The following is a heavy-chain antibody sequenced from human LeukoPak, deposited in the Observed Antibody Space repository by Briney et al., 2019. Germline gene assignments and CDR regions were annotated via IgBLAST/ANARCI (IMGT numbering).Heavy chain of an antibody. CDR3: ARANCLYCSSSTCLFDY. J-gene: IGHJ4*02. Sequence: ASVKVSCKASGYTFTDYYMHWVRQAPGQGFEWMGWINPNDGDTNYAQKFQGRVTKPRDTSISTAHMEVSRLRSDDTAVYYCARANCLYCSSSTCLFDYWGQGTLVTVSS. CDR2: INPNDGDT. V-gene: IGHV1-2*02. D-gene: IGHD2-2*01. CDR1: GYTFTDYY.